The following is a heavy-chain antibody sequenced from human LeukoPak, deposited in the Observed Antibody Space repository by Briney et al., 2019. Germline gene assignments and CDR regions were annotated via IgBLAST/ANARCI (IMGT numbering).Heavy chain of an antibody. V-gene: IGHV3-74*01. CDR3: ARVRFLEWSPFDY. CDR1: GFTFSSYW. J-gene: IGHJ4*02. D-gene: IGHD3-3*01. Sequence: GRSLRLSCAASGFTFSSYWMHWVRQAPGKGLVWVSRINSDGSSTSYADSVKGRFTISRDNAKNTLYLQMNSLRAEDTAVYYCARVRFLEWSPFDYWGQGTLVTVSS. CDR2: INSDGSST.